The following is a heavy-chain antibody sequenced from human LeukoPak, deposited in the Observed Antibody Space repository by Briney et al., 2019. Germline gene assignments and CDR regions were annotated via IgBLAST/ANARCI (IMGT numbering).Heavy chain of an antibody. J-gene: IGHJ4*02. Sequence: SETLSLTCTVSGGSISNYYWSWIRQPPGKGLEWIGYIYYSGNTNYKPSLKSRVIISVDTSKNQFSLKLSSVTAEDTAVYYYARGITYYDFWSGYYTDPYFDYWGQGTLVTVS. CDR3: ARGITYYDFWSGYYTDPYFDY. V-gene: IGHV4-59*01. D-gene: IGHD3-3*01. CDR1: GGSISNYY. CDR2: IYYSGNT.